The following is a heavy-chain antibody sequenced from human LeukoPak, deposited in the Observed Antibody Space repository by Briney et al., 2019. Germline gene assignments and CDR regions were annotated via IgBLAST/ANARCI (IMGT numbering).Heavy chain of an antibody. CDR1: GYTFTRYD. CDR3: ARGENYDFWSGYWFDP. CDR2: MNPNSGNT. J-gene: IGHJ5*02. V-gene: IGHV1-8*01. D-gene: IGHD3-3*01. Sequence: ASVKVSCKASGYTFTRYDINWVRQATGQGLEWMGWMNPNSGNTGYAQKFQGRVTLTRNTSISTAYMELSSLRSEDTAVYYCARGENYDFWSGYWFDPWGQGTLVTVSS.